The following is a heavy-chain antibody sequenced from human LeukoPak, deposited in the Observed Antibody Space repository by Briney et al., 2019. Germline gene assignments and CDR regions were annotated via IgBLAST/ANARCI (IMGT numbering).Heavy chain of an antibody. V-gene: IGHV3-53*04. CDR2: IYSGGST. J-gene: IGHJ6*02. Sequence: PGGSLRLSCAASGFSFSSHSMNWVRQAPGKGLEWVSVIYSGGSTYYADSVKGRFTISRHNSKNTLYLQMNSLRAEDTAVYYCARDSRGPDYYGSGSYYGMDVWGQGTTVTVSS. D-gene: IGHD3-10*01. CDR1: GFSFSSHS. CDR3: ARDSRGPDYYGSGSYYGMDV.